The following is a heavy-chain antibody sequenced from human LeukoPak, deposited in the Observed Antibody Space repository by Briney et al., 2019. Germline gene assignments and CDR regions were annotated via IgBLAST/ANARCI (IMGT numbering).Heavy chain of an antibody. D-gene: IGHD6-13*01. J-gene: IGHJ6*03. CDR3: ARDRAYEQQPNNYYYYYFMDV. Sequence: EASVKVSCKASGGTFSSYAISWVRQAPGQGLEWMGGIIPIFGTSNYAQRFQGRVTITTDESTSTAYMELSSLRSDDTAVYYCARDRAYEQQPNNYYYYYFMDVWGKGTTVTVSS. CDR2: IIPIFGTS. CDR1: GGTFSSYA. V-gene: IGHV1-69*05.